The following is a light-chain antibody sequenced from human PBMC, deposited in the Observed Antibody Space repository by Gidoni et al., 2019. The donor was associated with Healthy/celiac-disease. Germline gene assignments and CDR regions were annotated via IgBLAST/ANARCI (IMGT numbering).Light chain of an antibody. CDR3: QQYGSSPPLT. CDR1: QSDSSSY. J-gene: IGKJ4*01. Sequence: EIVLTPTPGTLSLSPGEKATLSCRASQSDSSSYLAWYQQNPGQAPRLLIYGASSRATGIPDRFSGSRSGTDFTLTISRLEPEDFAVFYCQQYGSSPPLTFGGGTKVEIK. V-gene: IGKV3-20*01. CDR2: GAS.